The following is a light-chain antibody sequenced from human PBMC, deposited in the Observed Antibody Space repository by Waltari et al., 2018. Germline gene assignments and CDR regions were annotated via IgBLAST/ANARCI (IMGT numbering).Light chain of an antibody. CDR1: HRVCHTNNKNY. J-gene: IGKJ2*01. Sequence: DIVMTQSSDSLSVSLVERSSINCKSSHRVCHTNNKNYLAWYQQKPGQPPKLLIYWASTRESGVPDRFSCSGSGTDFTLAISSLQAEDVAVYYCQQYYSAPNTFGQGTKLEIK. V-gene: IGKV4-1*01. CDR3: QQYYSAPNT. CDR2: WAS.